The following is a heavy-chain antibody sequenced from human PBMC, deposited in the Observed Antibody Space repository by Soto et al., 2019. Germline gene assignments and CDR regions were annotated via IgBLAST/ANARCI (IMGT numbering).Heavy chain of an antibody. CDR2: INPNSGGT. Sequence: QVQLVQSGAEVKKPGASVKVSCKASGYTFTGYYMHWVRQAPGQGLEWMGWINPNSGGTNYAQKFQGRVNMTRDTSISTAYMELSRLRSDDTAVYYCAREGIVATIRGDSSGAGFDYWGQGTLVTVSS. J-gene: IGHJ4*02. D-gene: IGHD5-12*01. V-gene: IGHV1-2*02. CDR3: AREGIVATIRGDSSGAGFDY. CDR1: GYTFTGYY.